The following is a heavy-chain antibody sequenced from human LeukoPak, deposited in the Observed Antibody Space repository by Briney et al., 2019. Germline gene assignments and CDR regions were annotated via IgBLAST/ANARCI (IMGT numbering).Heavy chain of an antibody. J-gene: IGHJ6*02. Sequence: SETLSLTCAVYGGSFSGYYWSWIRQPPGKGLEWIGEINHSGSTNYNPSLKSRVTISVDTSKNQFSLKLSSVTAADTAAYYCARVSCGVSGGSCYLPYYYYGMDVWGQGTTVTVSS. D-gene: IGHD2-15*01. CDR1: GGSFSGYY. CDR3: ARVSCGVSGGSCYLPYYYYGMDV. CDR2: INHSGST. V-gene: IGHV4-34*01.